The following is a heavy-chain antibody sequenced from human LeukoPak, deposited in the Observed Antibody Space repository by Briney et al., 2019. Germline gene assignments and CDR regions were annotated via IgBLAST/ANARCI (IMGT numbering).Heavy chain of an antibody. V-gene: IGHV3-30*18. J-gene: IGHJ4*02. CDR1: RLTFSYYG. Sequence: GGSLRLSCAASRLTFSYYGMHSGCQAPGKGLEWVAVIGYDGSDRCYADSVKGRFTISRDNSKNTLYLQMDTLRAEDTAVYYCAKDRDVAAAAYFLDYWGQGTLVTVSS. CDR2: IGYDGSDR. CDR3: AKDRDVAAAAYFLDY. D-gene: IGHD6-13*01.